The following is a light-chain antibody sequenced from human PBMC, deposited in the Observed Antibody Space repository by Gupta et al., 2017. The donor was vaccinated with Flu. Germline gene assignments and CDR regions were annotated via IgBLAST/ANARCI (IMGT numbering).Light chain of an antibody. J-gene: IGLJ3*02. Sequence: FILTQPHSVSESPGNTVTISCTRSSGSIASNYVQWYHQSPGSSPTTGNLEDNQRPSGVPERFSGSTDCSSSSASTHTVALNTEDDADDYYHHSDDSSSWVFGGGTKLTVL. CDR2: EDN. CDR3: HSDDSSSWV. CDR1: SGSIASNY. V-gene: IGLV6-57*01.